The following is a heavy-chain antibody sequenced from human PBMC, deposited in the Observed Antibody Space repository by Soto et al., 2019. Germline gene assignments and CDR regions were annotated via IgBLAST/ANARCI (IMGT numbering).Heavy chain of an antibody. Sequence: GASVKVSCKASGGTFSSYAISWVRQAPGQGLEWMGGIIPIFGTANYAQKFQGRVTITADKSTSTAYMELSSLRSEDTAVYYCARGKEDGGIGYYGMDVWGQGTTVTVSS. CDR1: GGTFSSYA. J-gene: IGHJ6*02. V-gene: IGHV1-69*06. CDR3: ARGKEDGGIGYYGMDV. D-gene: IGHD4-17*01. CDR2: IIPIFGTA.